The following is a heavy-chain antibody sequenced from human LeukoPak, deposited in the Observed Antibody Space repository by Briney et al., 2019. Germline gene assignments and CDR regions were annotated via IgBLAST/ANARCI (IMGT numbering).Heavy chain of an antibody. CDR1: GFTFSSYG. V-gene: IGHV3-21*01. D-gene: IGHD6-19*01. CDR3: AREPDTGWYVRAARRDY. CDR2: ISSSSSYK. Sequence: GGSLRLSCAASGFTFSSYGMNWVRQAPGKGLEWVSSISSSSSYKYYADSVKGRFTISRDNANNSLYLQMNNLKAESTAVYYTAREPDTGWYVRAARRDYWGRETLVTVSS. J-gene: IGHJ4*02.